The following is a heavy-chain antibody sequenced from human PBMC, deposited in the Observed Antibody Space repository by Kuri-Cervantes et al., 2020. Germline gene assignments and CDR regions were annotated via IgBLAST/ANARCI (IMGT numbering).Heavy chain of an antibody. CDR3: ARGGGSSWPTFEF. V-gene: IGHV4/OR15-8*02. CDR2: IFHSGNT. Sequence: SQTLSLTCAVSGGTIRTSNWWSWVRQSPTKGLEWIGEIFHSGNTNYNPSLRSRVTVSIDDSKNQFSLQLSSVTAADTAVYYCARGGGSSWPTFEFWGQGTLVPSPQ. D-gene: IGHD6-13*01. CDR1: GGTIRTSNW. J-gene: IGHJ4*02.